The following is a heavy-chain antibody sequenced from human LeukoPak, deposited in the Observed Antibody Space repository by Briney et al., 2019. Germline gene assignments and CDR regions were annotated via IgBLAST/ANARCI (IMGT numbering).Heavy chain of an antibody. D-gene: IGHD5-24*01. J-gene: IGHJ4*02. CDR1: GGSITSGSYH. V-gene: IGHV4-39*02. Sequence: SETLSLTCTVSGGSITSGSYHWGWIRQSPGKGLEWIGNTYYTGSAYYRPSLQSRVSISVDTSKKEFSLKLTSVTAADTAVYYCARDRDGYAYSLDYWGQGTLVTVSS. CDR3: ARDRDGYAYSLDY. CDR2: TYYTGSA.